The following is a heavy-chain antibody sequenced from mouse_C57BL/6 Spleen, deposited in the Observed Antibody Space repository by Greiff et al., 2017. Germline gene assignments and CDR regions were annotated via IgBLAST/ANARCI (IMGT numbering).Heavy chain of an antibody. D-gene: IGHD2-4*01. CDR1: GFNIKNTY. J-gene: IGHJ4*01. CDR2: IDPANGNT. Sequence: ESVAELVRPGASVKLSCTASGFNIKNTYMHWVKQRPEQGLEWIGRIDPANGNTKYAPKFQGKATITADTSSNTAYLQLSSLTSEDTAIYYCALYPYEYDENAMDYWGQGTSVTVSS. V-gene: IGHV14-3*01. CDR3: ALYPYEYDENAMDY.